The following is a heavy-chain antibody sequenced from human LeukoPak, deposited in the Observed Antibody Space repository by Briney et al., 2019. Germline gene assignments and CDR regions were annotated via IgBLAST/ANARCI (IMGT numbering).Heavy chain of an antibody. CDR1: GFTFSSYG. CDR3: ARDQVRITMIVVVPYYYYGMEV. D-gene: IGHD3-22*01. V-gene: IGHV3-33*01. J-gene: IGHJ6*01. CDR2: IWYDGSNK. Sequence: PSRSLRLSCAASGFTFSSYGMHWIRQAPGKGLEWVAVIWYDGSNKYYADSVKGRFTMSGENSKNTLYLQMNSLRAEDRAVYYCARDQVRITMIVVVPYYYYGMEVWGEGATVTVSS.